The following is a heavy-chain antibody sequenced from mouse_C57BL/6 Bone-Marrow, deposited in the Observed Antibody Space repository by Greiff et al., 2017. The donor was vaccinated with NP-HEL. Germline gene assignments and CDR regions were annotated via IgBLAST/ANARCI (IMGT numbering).Heavy chain of an antibody. D-gene: IGHD1-1*01. CDR2: IYPRSGNT. Sequence: QVQLQQSGAELARPGASVKLSCKASGYTFTSYGISWVKQRPGQGLEWIGEIYPRSGNTYYNEKFKGKATLTADKSSSTAYMELRSLTSEDSAVYFCARVDYYGSSSFYAMDYGGQGTSVTVSS. CDR1: GYTFTSYG. J-gene: IGHJ4*01. V-gene: IGHV1-81*01. CDR3: ARVDYYGSSSFYAMDY.